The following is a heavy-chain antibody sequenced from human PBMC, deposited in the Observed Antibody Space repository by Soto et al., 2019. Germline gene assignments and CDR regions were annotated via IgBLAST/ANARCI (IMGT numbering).Heavy chain of an antibody. D-gene: IGHD3-22*01. Sequence: PSETLSLTCAVYGGSFSGYYWSWIRQPPGKGLEWIGEINHSGSTNYNPSLKSRVTISVDTSKNQFSLKLSSVTAADTAVYYCARRPLHQDDSRGSIPGPFDYWGQGTLVTVSS. V-gene: IGHV4-34*01. CDR3: ARRPLHQDDSRGSIPGPFDY. CDR2: INHSGST. CDR1: GGSFSGYY. J-gene: IGHJ4*02.